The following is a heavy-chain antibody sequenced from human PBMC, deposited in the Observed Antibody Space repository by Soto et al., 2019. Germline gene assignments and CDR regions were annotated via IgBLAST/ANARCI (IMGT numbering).Heavy chain of an antibody. CDR3: AREDCSVGMGDY. D-gene: IGHD6-13*01. CDR1: GFTFSSYA. V-gene: IGHV3-30-3*01. CDR2: ISYDGSNK. J-gene: IGHJ4*02. Sequence: QVQLVESVGGVVQPGRSLRLSCAASGFTFSSYAMHWVRQAPGKGLEWVAVISYDGSNKYYADSVKGRFTISRDNSKNTLYLQMNSLRAEDTAVYYCAREDCSVGMGDYWGLGTLVTVSS.